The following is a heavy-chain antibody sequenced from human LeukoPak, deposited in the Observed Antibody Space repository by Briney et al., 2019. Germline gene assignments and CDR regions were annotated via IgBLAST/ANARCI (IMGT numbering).Heavy chain of an antibody. V-gene: IGHV4-39*01. CDR1: GGSISRTSQY. Sequence: SETLSLTCTVSGGSISRTSQYWGWIRQPPENGLEWIGSMYYSGATYYNPSLKSRVTISLDTSKNQFSLTLTSVTAADTAVYYCVRLGRMGNVVHWGQGTLVPVSS. CDR2: MYYSGAT. CDR3: VRLGRMGNVVH. D-gene: IGHD3/OR15-3a*01. J-gene: IGHJ4*02.